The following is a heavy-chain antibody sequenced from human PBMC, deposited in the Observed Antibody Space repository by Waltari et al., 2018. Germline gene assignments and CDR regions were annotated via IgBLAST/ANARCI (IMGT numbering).Heavy chain of an antibody. J-gene: IGHJ4*02. V-gene: IGHV1-2*06. Sequence: LVQSGAEVKKPGASVKVSCKASGYTFTGYAILWVRQAPGQGLGWMGRINPKNGDTHYAQKFHGRGAMTTDTSTNTAFMELHSLRSDDTAVYYCLRDSSGSHFDYWGQGTLVTVSS. CDR2: INPKNGDT. D-gene: IGHD3-22*01. CDR3: LRDSSGSHFDY. CDR1: GYTFTGYA.